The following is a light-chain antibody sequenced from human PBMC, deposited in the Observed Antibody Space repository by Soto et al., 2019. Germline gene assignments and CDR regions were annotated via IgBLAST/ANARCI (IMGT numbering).Light chain of an antibody. Sequence: QSVLTQPASVSGSPGQSITISCTGTSSDVGGYNFVSWYQHHPVKAPKLMIYDVTNRPSGVSNRFSGSKSGNTASLTISGLQAEDEADYYCSSYTSGNTLVFGTGTRSPS. CDR1: SSDVGGYNF. V-gene: IGLV2-14*03. J-gene: IGLJ1*01. CDR2: DVT. CDR3: SSYTSGNTLV.